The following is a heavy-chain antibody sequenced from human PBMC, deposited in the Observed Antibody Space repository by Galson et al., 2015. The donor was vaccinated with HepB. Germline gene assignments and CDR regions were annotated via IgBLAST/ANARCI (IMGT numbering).Heavy chain of an antibody. CDR1: GFTLSRYS. J-gene: IGHJ4*02. D-gene: IGHD1-26*01. CDR3: ARVGGSYCLGCFDS. Sequence: SLRLSCAASGFTLSRYSLNWVRQAPGKGLEWVSYITSSSTTIYYAVSVKGRFTISRDNAKNSLYLQMNSRRDEDTAVYYCARVGGSYCLGCFDSWGQGTLVSVSS. CDR2: ITSSSTTI. V-gene: IGHV3-48*02.